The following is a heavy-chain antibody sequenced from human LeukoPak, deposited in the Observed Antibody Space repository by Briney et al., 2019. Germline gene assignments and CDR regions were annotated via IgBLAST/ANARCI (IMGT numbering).Heavy chain of an antibody. CDR2: ISSSSSYI. D-gene: IGHD1-26*01. J-gene: IGHJ4*02. Sequence: PGGSLRLSCAASGFTFSSYSMNWVRQAPGKGLEWVSSISSSSSYIYYADSVKGRFTISRDNAKNSLYLQMNSLRAEDTAVYYCASSIVGATKETDYWGQGTLVTVSS. CDR1: GFTFSSYS. V-gene: IGHV3-21*01. CDR3: ASSIVGATKETDY.